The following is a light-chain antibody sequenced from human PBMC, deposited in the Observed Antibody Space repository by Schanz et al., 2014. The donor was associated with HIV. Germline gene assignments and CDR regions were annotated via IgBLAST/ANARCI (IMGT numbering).Light chain of an antibody. J-gene: IGLJ2*01. Sequence: QSVVTQPPSASGTPGQRVTISCSGSSSNIGSNTDNWYQHLPGSAPQLLIYSDNQRPSRVPDRFFGSKSGTSASLAISGLRSDDEAHYYCATWDDSLNGVVFGGGTKLTVL. CDR1: SSNIGSNT. CDR3: ATWDDSLNGVV. CDR2: SDN. V-gene: IGLV1-44*01.